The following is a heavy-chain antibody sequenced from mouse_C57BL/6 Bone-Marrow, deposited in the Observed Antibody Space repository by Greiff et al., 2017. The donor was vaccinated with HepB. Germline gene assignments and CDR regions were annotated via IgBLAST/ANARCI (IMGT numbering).Heavy chain of an antibody. CDR3: ARRLLRYPYYAMDY. D-gene: IGHD1-1*01. V-gene: IGHV3-6*01. Sequence: EVKLVESGPGLVKPSQSLSLTCSVTGYSITSGYYWNWIRQFPGNKLEWMGYISYDGSNNYNPSLKNRISITRDTSKNQFFLKLNSVTTEDTATYYCARRLLRYPYYAMDYWGQGTSVTVSS. CDR2: ISYDGSN. J-gene: IGHJ4*01. CDR1: GYSITSGYY.